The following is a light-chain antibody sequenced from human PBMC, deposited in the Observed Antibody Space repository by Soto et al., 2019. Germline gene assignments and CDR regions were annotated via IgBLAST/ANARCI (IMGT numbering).Light chain of an antibody. J-gene: IGKJ2*01. V-gene: IGKV1-5*03. Sequence: DIPMTQSTSTLSASVGDRVTITCRASQSIGNWLAWYQHKPGKAPKLLIYKSSNLESGVPSRFSGSGSGTEFTLTINSLQPDDFATYYCQQYGNYSPYTFGQGTKLEIK. CDR2: KSS. CDR3: QQYGNYSPYT. CDR1: QSIGNW.